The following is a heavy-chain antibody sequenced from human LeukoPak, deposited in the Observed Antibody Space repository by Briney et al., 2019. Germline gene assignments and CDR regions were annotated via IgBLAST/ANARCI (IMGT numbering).Heavy chain of an antibody. V-gene: IGHV1-8*03. Sequence: ASVKVCCKASGYTFTGYYMHWVGQATGQGLEWRGWMNPNSGNTGYAKKFQGRVTITRNKSRSTTYLELSSLRSEAPAVQYCAGVRNECWSGYSHYYMDVSGKGATVTVSS. J-gene: IGHJ6*03. CDR2: MNPNSGNT. CDR1: GYTFTGYY. CDR3: AGVRNECWSGYSHYYMDV. D-gene: IGHD3-3*01.